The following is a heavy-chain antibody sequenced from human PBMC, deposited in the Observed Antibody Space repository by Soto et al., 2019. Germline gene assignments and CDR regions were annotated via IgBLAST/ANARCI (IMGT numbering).Heavy chain of an antibody. D-gene: IGHD1-26*01. Sequence: QVQLQESGPGLVKPSQTLSLTCAVSGGSISSGGYYWSWIRQHPGKGLEWIGYIYYSGSTYYNPSLKRRVTIDADSSQNHSSLTQSSVPAADTAVYYCAREPRIVGAPLPLDHWGQGTLVNVS. CDR3: AREPRIVGAPLPLDH. CDR2: IYYSGST. CDR1: GGSISSGGYY. V-gene: IGHV4-31*11. J-gene: IGHJ4*02.